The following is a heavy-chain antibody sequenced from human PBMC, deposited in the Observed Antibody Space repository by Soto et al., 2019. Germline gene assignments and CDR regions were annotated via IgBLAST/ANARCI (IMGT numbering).Heavy chain of an antibody. V-gene: IGHV1-3*01. J-gene: IGHJ6*02. CDR3: ASRQAVAGTNYYYYGMDV. CDR2: INAGNGNT. D-gene: IGHD6-19*01. Sequence: QVQLVQSGAEVKKPGASVKVSCKASGYTFTSYAMHWVRQAPGQRLEWMGWINAGNGNTKYSQKFQGRVTITRDTSASTAYMELSSLRSEDPAVYYCASRQAVAGTNYYYYGMDVWGQGPTVTVSS. CDR1: GYTFTSYA.